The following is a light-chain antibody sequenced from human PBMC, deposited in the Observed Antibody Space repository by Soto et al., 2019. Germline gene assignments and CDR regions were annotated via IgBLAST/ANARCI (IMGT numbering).Light chain of an antibody. V-gene: IGLV1-40*01. CDR2: QNN. CDR3: QSYDSSLSAVV. Sequence: QSALTQPPSVSGAPGQRVSISCTGSGSNIGAGYDVHWYEHLPGTAPKLLIYQNNNRPSGVPDRFSGSKSGTSASLAITGLQAEDEADYYCQSYDSSLSAVVFGGGTKLTVL. J-gene: IGLJ2*01. CDR1: GSNIGAGYD.